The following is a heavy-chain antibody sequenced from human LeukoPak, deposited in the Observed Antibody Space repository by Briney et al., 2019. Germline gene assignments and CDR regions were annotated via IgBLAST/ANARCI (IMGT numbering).Heavy chain of an antibody. Sequence: MPSETLSLTCTVSGGSINYYYWMWIRQPPGKGLEWIGYIYYSGGTHYNPSLKSRVTMLVDTSKNQFSLKLSSVTAADTAVYYCVRDRELFYWGQGTLVTVSS. D-gene: IGHD1-7*01. CDR1: GGSINYYY. J-gene: IGHJ4*02. CDR2: IYYSGGT. V-gene: IGHV4-59*01. CDR3: VRDRELFY.